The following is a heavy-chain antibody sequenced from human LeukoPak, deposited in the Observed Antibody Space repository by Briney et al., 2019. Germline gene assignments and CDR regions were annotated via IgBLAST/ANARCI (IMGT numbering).Heavy chain of an antibody. CDR3: ARGSHGYCSGGSCYTSFYYYYYMDV. Sequence: GASVKVSCKASGYTFTSYDINWVRQATGQGLEWMGWMNPSSGNTGYAQKFQGRVTITRNTSISTAYMELSSLRSEDTAVYYCARGSHGYCSGGSCYTSFYYYYYMDVWGKGTTVTVSS. CDR1: GYTFTSYD. J-gene: IGHJ6*03. V-gene: IGHV1-8*03. CDR2: MNPSSGNT. D-gene: IGHD2-15*01.